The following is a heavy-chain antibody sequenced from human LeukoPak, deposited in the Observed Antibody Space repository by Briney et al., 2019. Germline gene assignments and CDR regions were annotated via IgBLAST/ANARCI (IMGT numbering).Heavy chain of an antibody. D-gene: IGHD6-13*01. CDR2: ISYDGGNK. CDR1: GFXFSTYG. CDR3: AKIATAYSSSWYRGYRYYGMDV. Sequence: PGRSLRLSCAASGFXFSTYGMHWVRQAPGKGLEWVAIISYDGGNKYYADSVKGRFTISRDNSKNTLYLQMNSLRDEDTAAYACAKIATAYSSSWYRGYRYYGMDVWGQGTTVTVSS. V-gene: IGHV3-30*18. J-gene: IGHJ6*02.